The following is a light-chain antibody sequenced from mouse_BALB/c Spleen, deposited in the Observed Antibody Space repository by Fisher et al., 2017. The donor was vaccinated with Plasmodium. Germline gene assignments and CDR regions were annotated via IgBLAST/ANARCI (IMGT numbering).Light chain of an antibody. CDR3: SQSTHLPLT. V-gene: IGKV1-135*01. Sequence: DIVITQTTLTLSVTIGQPASISCKSSQSLLDSDGKTYLSWFLQRPGQSPKRLIYLVSKLDSGVPDRFTGSGSGTDFTLKISRVEAEDLGIYFCSQSTHLPLTFGAGTKLELK. CDR2: LVS. J-gene: IGKJ5*01. CDR1: QSLLDSDGKTY.